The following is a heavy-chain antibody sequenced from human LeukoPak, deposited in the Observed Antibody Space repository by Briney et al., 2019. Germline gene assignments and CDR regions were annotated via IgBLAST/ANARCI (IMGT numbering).Heavy chain of an antibody. J-gene: IGHJ6*03. CDR2: IIPIFGTA. Sequence: ASVKVSCKASGGTFSSYAISRVRQAPGQGREWMGGIIPIFGTANYAQKFQGRVTITTDESTSTAYMELSSLRSEDTAVYYCARDRPPRIAARLHYYYYYMDVWGKGTTVTVSS. CDR1: GGTFSSYA. D-gene: IGHD6-6*01. V-gene: IGHV1-69*05. CDR3: ARDRPPRIAARLHYYYYYMDV.